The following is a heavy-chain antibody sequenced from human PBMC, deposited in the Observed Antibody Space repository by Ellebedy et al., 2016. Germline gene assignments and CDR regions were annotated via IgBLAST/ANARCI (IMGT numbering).Heavy chain of an antibody. J-gene: IGHJ3*01. D-gene: IGHD1-26*01. Sequence: SETLSLTXNVSGGSIISEDYYWGWIRQPPGKGLEWVGSVYYRGTAFNNPSLRSRVTISVDTAKNQLSLKLTAATAADTAVYFCARDRTALTSSGRYLGDALDFWGQGTMITVSS. CDR2: VYYRGTA. CDR1: GGSIISEDYY. V-gene: IGHV4-39*07. CDR3: ARDRTALTSSGRYLGDALDF.